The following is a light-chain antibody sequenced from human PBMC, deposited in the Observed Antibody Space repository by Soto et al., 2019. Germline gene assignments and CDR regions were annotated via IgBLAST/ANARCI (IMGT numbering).Light chain of an antibody. CDR1: QSISNY. CDR2: DAS. CDR3: QQHSNWPPIT. J-gene: IGKJ5*01. V-gene: IGKV3-11*01. Sequence: EIVLTQSPATLSLSPGERATLSCRASQSISNYVAWYQQKPGQAPRLLIYDASDRATGIPGRFSGSGSGTDFTLTISSLEPEDFEVYYCQQHSNWPPITFGQGTRLEIK.